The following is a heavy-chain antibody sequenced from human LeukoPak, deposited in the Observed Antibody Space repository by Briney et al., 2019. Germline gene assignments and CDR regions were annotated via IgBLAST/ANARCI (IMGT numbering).Heavy chain of an antibody. CDR3: ARLIVGATKFDY. Sequence: WETLSLTCTVSGGSISSYYWSWIRQPPGKGLEWIDYIYYSGSTNYSPSINSRVTISVDTSKNQFSPKLSSVTAADTPVYYCARLIVGATKFDYWGQGTLVTVSS. CDR1: GGSISSYY. V-gene: IGHV4-59*08. J-gene: IGHJ4*02. CDR2: IYYSGST. D-gene: IGHD1-26*01.